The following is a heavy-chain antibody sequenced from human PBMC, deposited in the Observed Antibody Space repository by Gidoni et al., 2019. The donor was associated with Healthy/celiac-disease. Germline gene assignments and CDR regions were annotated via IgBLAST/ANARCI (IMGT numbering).Heavy chain of an antibody. CDR1: GYTFPSYG. CDR2: ISAYNGNT. V-gene: IGHV1-18*01. Sequence: QVQLVQSGAEVKKPGASVKVSCKASGYTFPSYGISWVRQAPGQGLEWMGWISAYNGNTNYAQKLQGRVTMTTDTSTSTAYMELRSLRSDDTAVYYCARDWEQLRIRFLARDYYYYGMDVWGQGTTVTVSS. D-gene: IGHD3-3*01. CDR3: ARDWEQLRIRFLARDYYYYGMDV. J-gene: IGHJ6*02.